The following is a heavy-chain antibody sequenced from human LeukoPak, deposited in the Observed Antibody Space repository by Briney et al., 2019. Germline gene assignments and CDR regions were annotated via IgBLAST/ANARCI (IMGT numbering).Heavy chain of an antibody. J-gene: IGHJ4*02. CDR3: ARSTVTTGADY. V-gene: IGHV3-48*03. Sequence: GGSLRLSCAASGFTFSSYEMNWVRQAPGKGLEWVSYISSSGSTIYYADSVKGRFTISRDNAKNSLYLQMNSLRAEDTAVYYCARSTVTTGADYWGQGTLVTVSS. CDR1: GFTFSSYE. D-gene: IGHD4-17*01. CDR2: ISSSGSTI.